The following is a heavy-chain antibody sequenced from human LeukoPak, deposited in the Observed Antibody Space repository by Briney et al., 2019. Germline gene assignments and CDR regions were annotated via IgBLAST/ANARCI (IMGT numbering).Heavy chain of an antibody. CDR3: AATLTVTTGSTYYGMDV. Sequence: PRASVKVSSKASGFTFATSAVQWVRQARGQRLEWIGWILVGSGHTNYAQKFQERVTITRDMSTSTAYMELSSLRSEDTAVYYCAATLTVTTGSTYYGMDVWGQGTTVTVSS. CDR2: ILVGSGHT. D-gene: IGHD4-17*01. J-gene: IGHJ6*02. V-gene: IGHV1-58*01. CDR1: GFTFATSA.